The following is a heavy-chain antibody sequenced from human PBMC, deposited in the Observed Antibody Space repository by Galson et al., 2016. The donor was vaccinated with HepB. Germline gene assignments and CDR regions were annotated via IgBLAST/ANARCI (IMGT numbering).Heavy chain of an antibody. D-gene: IGHD2-15*01. Sequence: SLRLSCAASGFTFNNYGMSWVRLAPGKGLEWVSGIGGRGGTTYYADSVEGRFTISRDNSKSTLYLQMKSLRAEDTAVYYCAKSTLGVTLESYYYGMDVWGQGTTVTVSS. CDR1: GFTFNNYG. V-gene: IGHV3-23*01. CDR3: AKSTLGVTLESYYYGMDV. J-gene: IGHJ6*02. CDR2: IGGRGGTT.